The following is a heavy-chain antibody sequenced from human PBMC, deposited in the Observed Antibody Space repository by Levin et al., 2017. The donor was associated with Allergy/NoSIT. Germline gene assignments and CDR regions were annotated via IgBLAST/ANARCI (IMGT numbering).Heavy chain of an antibody. D-gene: IGHD4/OR15-4a*01. CDR3: AKGPGGAITPFDY. CDR1: GFTFSSYA. Sequence: HPGGSLRLSCAASGFTFSSYAMSWVRQAPGKGLEWVSAISGSGGSTYYADSVKGRFTISRDNSKNTLYLQMNSLRAEDTAVYYCAKGPGGAITPFDYWGQGTLVTVSS. J-gene: IGHJ4*02. V-gene: IGHV3-23*01. CDR2: ISGSGGST.